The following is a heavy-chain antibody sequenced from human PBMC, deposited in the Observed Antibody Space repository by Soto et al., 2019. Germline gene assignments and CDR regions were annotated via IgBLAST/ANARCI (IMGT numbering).Heavy chain of an antibody. CDR1: GYTFTSNG. CDR2: ISPYNGNI. D-gene: IGHD6-25*01. J-gene: IGHJ6*03. CDR3: ARDVAAANYYYYMAV. Sequence: GASVKVSCKASGYTFTSNGISWVRQAPGQGLEWMGWISPYNGNINYAQKFQDRVSMTTDTSTSTAYMELRSLRSDDTAVYYCARDVAAANYYYYMAVWGKGTTVTVSS. V-gene: IGHV1-18*01.